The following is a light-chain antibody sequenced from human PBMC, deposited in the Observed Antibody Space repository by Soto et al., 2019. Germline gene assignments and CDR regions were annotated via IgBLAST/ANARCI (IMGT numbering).Light chain of an antibody. CDR3: QQRRYWPVT. CDR1: QSVSSY. J-gene: IGKJ1*01. CDR2: DAS. Sequence: EIVLTQSPAILSMSPGERATLSFRASQSVSSYFAWYQQKPGQAPRLLIYDASNRAPGVPARFSGSGSGTDFTLTISSLEPEDFAVYYCQQRRYWPVTFGQGTKVEIK. V-gene: IGKV3-11*01.